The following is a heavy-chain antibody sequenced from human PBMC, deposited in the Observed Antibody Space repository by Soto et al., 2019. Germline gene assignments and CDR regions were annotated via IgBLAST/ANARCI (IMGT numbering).Heavy chain of an antibody. CDR2: IKSKTDGGTA. J-gene: IGHJ4*02. CDR3: TTGIYYDILTGYHNVAY. V-gene: IGHV3-15*01. CDR1: GFNFSHPW. Sequence: SXRLSCVSSGFNFSHPWMTWVRQASVKGLEWVGRIKSKTDGGTADYAAPVKGRATISRDDSKNTVYLQMNSLKTEDTAVYYCTTGIYYDILTGYHNVAYWGQGALVTVSS. D-gene: IGHD3-9*01.